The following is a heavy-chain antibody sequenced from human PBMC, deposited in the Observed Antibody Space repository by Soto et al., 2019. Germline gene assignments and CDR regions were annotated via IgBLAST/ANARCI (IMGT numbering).Heavy chain of an antibody. Sequence: EVQLVESGGGLVKPGGSLRLSCAASGFDFSNGWMSWVRQAPGKGLEWVGRIKSKVHGETTDYAAHVKGRFTISRDDSRNTLYLQMHSLKTDGTAVYYCSTDEWEWGQGTLVTVSS. J-gene: IGHJ4*02. V-gene: IGHV3-15*05. CDR1: GFDFSNGW. CDR2: IKSKVHGETT. D-gene: IGHD1-26*01. CDR3: STDEWE.